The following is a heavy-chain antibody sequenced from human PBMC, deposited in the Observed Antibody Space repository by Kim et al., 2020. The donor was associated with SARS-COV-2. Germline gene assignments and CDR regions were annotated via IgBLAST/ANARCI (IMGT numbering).Heavy chain of an antibody. J-gene: IGHJ4*02. CDR3: ARGTYYDFWSGSAGYYFDY. D-gene: IGHD3-3*01. CDR1: GGSISSYY. Sequence: SETLSLTCTVSGGSISSYYWSWIRQPPGKGLEWIGYIYYSGSTNYNPSLKSRVTISVDTSKNQFSLKLSSVTAADTAVYYCARGTYYDFWSGSAGYYFDYWGQGTLVTVSS. CDR2: IYYSGST. V-gene: IGHV4-59*13.